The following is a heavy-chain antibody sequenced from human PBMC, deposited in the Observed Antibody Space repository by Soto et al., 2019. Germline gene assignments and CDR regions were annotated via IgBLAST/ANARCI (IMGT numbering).Heavy chain of an antibody. CDR3: AREDSIIIPAVSDF. V-gene: IGHV3-21*01. D-gene: IGHD3-22*01. J-gene: IGHJ4*02. Sequence: PGGSLRLSCTVSGFAFNNYGINWVRQAPGKGLEWVSSISKSDYTYYSDSVKGRLTISRDNAKNSVSLQMNTLRVEDTAVYYCAREDSIIIPAVSDFWGLGTLVTVSS. CDR1: GFAFNNYG. CDR2: ISKSDYT.